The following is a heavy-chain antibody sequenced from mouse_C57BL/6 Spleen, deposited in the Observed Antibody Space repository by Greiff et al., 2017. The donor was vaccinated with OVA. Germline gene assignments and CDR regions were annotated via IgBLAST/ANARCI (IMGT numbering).Heavy chain of an antibody. CDR2: IDPNSGGT. V-gene: IGHV1-72*01. CDR3: ARPLCGNYAETWFAY. CDR1: GYTFTSYW. Sequence: QVHVKQPGAELVKPGASVKLSCKASGYTFTSYWMHWVKQRPGRGLEWIGRIDPNSGGTKYNEKFKSKATLTVDKPSSTAYMQLSSLTSEDSAVYYCARPLCGNYAETWFAYWGQGTLVTVSA. D-gene: IGHD2-1*01. J-gene: IGHJ3*01.